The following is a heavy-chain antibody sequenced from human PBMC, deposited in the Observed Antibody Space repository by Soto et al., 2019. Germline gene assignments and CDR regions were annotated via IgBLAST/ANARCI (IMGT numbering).Heavy chain of an antibody. D-gene: IGHD1-1*01. CDR3: ASWHEREHAYDV. CDR1: GVTFTSYA. V-gene: IGHV3-53*01. Sequence: EVQLLESGGGLVQPGGSLRLSCAASGVTFTSYAMTWVRQVPGEGLQWVSALYDVDGTFYADSVKGRFTTSSDSSKTTVYLQMNGLRPDDTAVYYCASWHEREHAYDVWGRGTTVTVSS. J-gene: IGHJ3*01. CDR2: LYDVDGT.